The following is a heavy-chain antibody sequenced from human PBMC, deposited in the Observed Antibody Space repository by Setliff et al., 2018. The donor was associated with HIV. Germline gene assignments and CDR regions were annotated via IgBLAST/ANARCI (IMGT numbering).Heavy chain of an antibody. Sequence: GASVKVSCKASGYTFTSYAMHWVRQAPGQRLEWMGWINAGNGNTKYSQKFQGRVTITRDTSASTAYMELNSLRVEDTAMYYCVSGGAYFDFLLPPFDYWGQGTLVTVSS. V-gene: IGHV1-3*01. CDR2: INAGNGNT. D-gene: IGHD3-9*01. J-gene: IGHJ4*02. CDR3: VSGGAYFDFLLPPFDY. CDR1: GYTFTSYA.